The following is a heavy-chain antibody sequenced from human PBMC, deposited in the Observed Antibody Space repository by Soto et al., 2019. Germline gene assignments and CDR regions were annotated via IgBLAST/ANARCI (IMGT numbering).Heavy chain of an antibody. D-gene: IGHD6-19*01. CDR3: ARSVAVPGAHIDY. CDR2: VYYSGTT. V-gene: IGHV4-30-4*02. Sequence: SETLSLTCTVSGGSIRNGDYYWGWIRRPPGKGLEWIGYVYYSGTTYSHPSLNSRVSISVDASENQFSLRLSSVTAADTAVYFCARSVAVPGAHIDYWGQGTQVTVSS. J-gene: IGHJ4*02. CDR1: GGSIRNGDYY.